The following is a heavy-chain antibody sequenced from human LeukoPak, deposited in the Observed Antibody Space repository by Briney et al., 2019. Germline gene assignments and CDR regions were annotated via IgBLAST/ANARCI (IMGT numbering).Heavy chain of an antibody. CDR2: IKEDGSAK. V-gene: IGHV3-7*04. J-gene: IGHJ4*02. D-gene: IGHD3-3*01. Sequence: QSGGSLRLSCAASGFTYSKSWMSWLHQTPEKGLEWVANIKEDGSAKYYVDSVKGRFTISRDNARNSLYLQMNSLRAEDTAVYYCAKDVEGYYWGQGILVTVSS. CDR3: AKDVEGYY. CDR1: GFTYSKSW.